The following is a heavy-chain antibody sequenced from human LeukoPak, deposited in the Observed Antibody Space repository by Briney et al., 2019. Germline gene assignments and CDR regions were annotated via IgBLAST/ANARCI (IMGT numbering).Heavy chain of an antibody. D-gene: IGHD1-7*01. V-gene: IGHV4-39*07. Sequence: SGTLSLTCTVSGGSISTITYYWGWIRQPPGKGLEWVGHMYYRGNTFYNPSLKSRVTISVDTSKNRFSLKLRSVTAADTAVYYCARLYGNYQNYFDYWGQGTLVTVSS. CDR1: GGSISTITYY. J-gene: IGHJ4*02. CDR3: ARLYGNYQNYFDY. CDR2: MYYRGNT.